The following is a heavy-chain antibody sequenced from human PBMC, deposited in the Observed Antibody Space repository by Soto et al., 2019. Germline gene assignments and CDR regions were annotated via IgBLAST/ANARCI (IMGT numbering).Heavy chain of an antibody. CDR1: GGSISSSSYY. CDR2: IYYSGST. V-gene: IGHV4-39*01. Sequence: SETLSLTCTVSGGSISSSSYYWGWIRQPPGKGLEWIGSIYYSGSTYYNPSLKSRVTISVDTSKNQFSLKLSSVTAADTAMYYCAAFPMGLLPNLWGQGTLVTVSS. CDR3: AAFPMGLLPNL. D-gene: IGHD2-15*01. J-gene: IGHJ5*02.